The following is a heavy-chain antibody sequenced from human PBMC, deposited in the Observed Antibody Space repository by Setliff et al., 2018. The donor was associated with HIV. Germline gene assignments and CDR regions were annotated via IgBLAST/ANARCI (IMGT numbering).Heavy chain of an antibody. CDR3: ARNGPHGSGWYNYFDF. D-gene: IGHD6-19*01. CDR2: IIPIIATT. Sequence: SGKVSCKASGDTFRSHAISWVRQAPGQGLEWMGGIIPIIATTNYAQKFQDRVTITADEFTNTAYMEVSSLRSEDTAVYYCARNGPHGSGWYNYFDFWGQGTLVTVSS. CDR1: GDTFRSHA. V-gene: IGHV1-69*13. J-gene: IGHJ4*02.